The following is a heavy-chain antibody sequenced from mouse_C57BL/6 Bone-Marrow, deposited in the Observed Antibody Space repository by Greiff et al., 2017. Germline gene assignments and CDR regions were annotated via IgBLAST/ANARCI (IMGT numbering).Heavy chain of an antibody. Sequence: QESGPELVKPGASVKISCKASGYSFTGYYMNWVKQSPEKSLEWIGEINPSTGGTTYNQKFKAKATLTVDKSSSTAYMQLKSLTSEDSAVYYCARCLMIRNYFDYWGQGTTLTVSS. CDR1: GYSFTGYY. CDR2: INPSTGGT. V-gene: IGHV1-42*01. CDR3: ARCLMIRNYFDY. J-gene: IGHJ2*01. D-gene: IGHD2-4*01.